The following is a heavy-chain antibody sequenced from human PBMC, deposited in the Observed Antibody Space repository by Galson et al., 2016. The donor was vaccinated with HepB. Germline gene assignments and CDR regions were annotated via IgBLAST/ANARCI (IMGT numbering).Heavy chain of an antibody. CDR2: INRSADST. CDR3: AKRPSTSWGPFEF. V-gene: IGHV3-23*01. J-gene: IGHJ1*01. CDR1: GVTFSSCA. D-gene: IGHD7-27*01. Sequence: SLRLACAASGVTFSSCAMSWGRQAPGKGLEWVSSINRSADSTYYADSVKGRFTISRDNSRNTLHLQMNSLRAEDTALYYCAKRPSTSWGPFEFWGQGSLVTVSS.